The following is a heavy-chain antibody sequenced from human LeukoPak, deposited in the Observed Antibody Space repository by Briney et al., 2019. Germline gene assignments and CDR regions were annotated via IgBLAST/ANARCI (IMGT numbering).Heavy chain of an antibody. D-gene: IGHD3/OR15-3a*01. CDR1: GFTFSSYA. CDR2: ISGSGGST. Sequence: GGSLRLSCAASGFTFSSYAMSWVRQAPGKGLEWVSAISGSGGSTYYADSVKGRFTISRDNAKNTLYLQMNSLRAEDTAVYYCARVLDSDWDYYGMDVWGQGTTVTVSS. J-gene: IGHJ6*02. CDR3: ARVLDSDWDYYGMDV. V-gene: IGHV3-23*01.